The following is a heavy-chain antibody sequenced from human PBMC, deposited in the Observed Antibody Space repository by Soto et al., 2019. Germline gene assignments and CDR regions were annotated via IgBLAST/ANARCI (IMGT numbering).Heavy chain of an antibody. V-gene: IGHV4-59*01. CDR1: GGSFSGSY. Sequence: SETLSLTCTVAGGSFSGSYWSWIRQSPGKGLEWIGYIYSSGGTNYNPSLKSQVTISVDSSRNQFSLNLKSVTAADTALYYCARMFHYYDGGYFDFWGQGSLVTVSS. CDR3: ARMFHYYDGGYFDF. D-gene: IGHD3-22*01. CDR2: IYSSGGT. J-gene: IGHJ4*02.